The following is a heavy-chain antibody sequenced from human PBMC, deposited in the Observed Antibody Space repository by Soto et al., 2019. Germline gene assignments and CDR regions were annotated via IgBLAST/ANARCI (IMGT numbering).Heavy chain of an antibody. CDR2: IYYSGST. J-gene: IGHJ6*02. Sequence: QVQLQESGPGLVKPSQTLFPTCTVSGGSISSGGYYWSWIRQHPGKGLEWIGYIYYSGSTYYNTSRKSPVTISVDTSKNQFSLKLRSVIAADMAVYYWPRDGLLWVGELAPRGMDVWGQGAPVTVSS. D-gene: IGHD3-10*01. CDR1: GGSISSGGYY. CDR3: PRDGLLWVGELAPRGMDV. V-gene: IGHV4-31*01.